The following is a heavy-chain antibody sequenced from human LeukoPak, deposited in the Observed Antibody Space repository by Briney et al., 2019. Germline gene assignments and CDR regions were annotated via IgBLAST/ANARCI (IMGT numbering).Heavy chain of an antibody. CDR3: ARDDQYCSGGSCSNWFDP. CDR1: GGSISSYY. V-gene: IGHV4-59*12. D-gene: IGHD2-15*01. CDR2: IYYSGST. Sequence: SETLSLTCTVSGGSISSYYWSWIRQPPGKGLEWIGYIYYSGSTNYNPSLKSRVTISVDTSKNQFSLKLSSVTAADTAVYYCARDDQYCSGGSCSNWFDPWGQGTLVTVSS. J-gene: IGHJ5*02.